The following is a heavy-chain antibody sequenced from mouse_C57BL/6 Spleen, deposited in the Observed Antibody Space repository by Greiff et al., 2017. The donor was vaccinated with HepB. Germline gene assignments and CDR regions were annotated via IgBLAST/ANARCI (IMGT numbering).Heavy chain of an antibody. V-gene: IGHV1-50*01. CDR1: GYTFTSYW. J-gene: IGHJ2*01. CDR3: ARLDIITTLVATS. Sequence: VQLQQSGAELVKPGASVKLSCKASGYTFTSYWMQWVKQRPGKGLEWIGEIDPSDSYTNYNQKFKGKATLTVDTSSSTVYMQLSSLTSEDSAVYYCARLDIITTLVATSWGQGTTLTVSS. D-gene: IGHD1-1*01. CDR2: IDPSDSYT.